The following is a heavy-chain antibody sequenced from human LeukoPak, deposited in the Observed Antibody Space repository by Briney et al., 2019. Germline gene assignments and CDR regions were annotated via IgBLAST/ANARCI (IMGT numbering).Heavy chain of an antibody. V-gene: IGHV4-31*03. CDR3: VRDAGVGYGDY. CDR2: IYYSGST. CDR1: GGSITSGGYY. J-gene: IGHJ4*02. D-gene: IGHD2-8*01. Sequence: SETLSLTCTASGGSITSGGYYWSWIRQHPGKGLEWIGYIYYSGSTYYNPSLKSRVTISVDTSKNQFSLKLSSVTAADTAVYYCVRDAGVGYGDYWGQGTLVTVSS.